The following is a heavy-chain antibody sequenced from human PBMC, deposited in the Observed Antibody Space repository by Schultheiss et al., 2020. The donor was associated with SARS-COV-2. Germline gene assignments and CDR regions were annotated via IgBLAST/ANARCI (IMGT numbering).Heavy chain of an antibody. CDR3: ARDRAYSSSWYYYGMDV. D-gene: IGHD6-13*01. CDR1: GGSISSGSYY. J-gene: IGHJ6*02. V-gene: IGHV4-61*02. Sequence: SETLSLTCTVSGGSISSGSYYWSWIRQPAGKGLEWIGRIYTSGSTYYNPSLKSRVTISVDTSKNQFSLKLSSVTAADTAVYYCARDRAYSSSWYYYGMDVWGQGTTVTVAS. CDR2: IYTSGST.